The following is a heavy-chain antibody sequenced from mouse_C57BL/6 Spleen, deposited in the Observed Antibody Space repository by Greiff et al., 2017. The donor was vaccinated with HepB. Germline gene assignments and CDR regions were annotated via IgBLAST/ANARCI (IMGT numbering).Heavy chain of an antibody. CDR1: GYAFSSSW. CDR2: IYPGDGDT. J-gene: IGHJ3*01. V-gene: IGHV1-82*01. Sequence: VQLQQSGPELVKPGASVKISCKASGYAFSSSWMNWVKQRPGKGLEWIGRIYPGDGDTNYNGKFKGKATLTADKSSSTAYMQLSSLTSEDSAVYFSARWTTVAGVAYWGQGTLVTVSA. D-gene: IGHD1-1*01. CDR3: ARWTTVAGVAY.